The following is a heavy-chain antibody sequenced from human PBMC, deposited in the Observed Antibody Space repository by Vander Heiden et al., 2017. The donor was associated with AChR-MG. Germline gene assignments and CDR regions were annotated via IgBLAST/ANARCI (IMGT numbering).Heavy chain of an antibody. Sequence: QVQLVESGGGVVQPGGCLRLYWAASGFTFSIYGMHWVRQAPGKGLEWVAFIRYDGSKKYYADSVKGRFTISRDNSKNTLYLQMNSLRAEDTAVYYCAKDSGELEQNYFDYWGQGTLVTVSS. CDR2: IRYDGSKK. D-gene: IGHD1-1*01. V-gene: IGHV3-30*02. CDR1: GFTFSIYG. CDR3: AKDSGELEQNYFDY. J-gene: IGHJ4*02.